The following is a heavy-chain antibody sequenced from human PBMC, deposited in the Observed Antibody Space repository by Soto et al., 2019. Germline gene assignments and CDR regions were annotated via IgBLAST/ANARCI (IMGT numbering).Heavy chain of an antibody. J-gene: IGHJ4*02. CDR1: GFTFSSYW. CDR3: ARKGLGYGPGFDY. Sequence: GGSLRLSCAASGFTFSSYWMHWVRQAPGKGLVWVSRINSDGSSTSYADSVKGRFTISRANAKNTLYLQMNSLRAEDTAVYYCARKGLGYGPGFDYWGQGTLVTVSS. CDR2: INSDGSST. V-gene: IGHV3-74*01. D-gene: IGHD6-13*01.